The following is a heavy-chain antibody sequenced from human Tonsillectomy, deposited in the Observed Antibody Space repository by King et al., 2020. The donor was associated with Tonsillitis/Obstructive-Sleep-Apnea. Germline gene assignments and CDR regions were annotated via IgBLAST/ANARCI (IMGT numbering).Heavy chain of an antibody. CDR2: IYYSGST. CDR3: ARPPLGYCSSTSCYQQYYFDY. V-gene: IGHV4-39*01. Sequence: QLQESGPGLVKPSETLSLTCTVSGGSISSSSYYWGWIRQPPGKGLEWIGSIYYSGSTYYNPSLKSRVTISVDTSKNQFSLKLSSVTAADTAVYYCARPPLGYCSSTSCYQQYYFDYWGQGTLVTVSS. CDR1: GGSISSSSYY. J-gene: IGHJ4*02. D-gene: IGHD2-2*01.